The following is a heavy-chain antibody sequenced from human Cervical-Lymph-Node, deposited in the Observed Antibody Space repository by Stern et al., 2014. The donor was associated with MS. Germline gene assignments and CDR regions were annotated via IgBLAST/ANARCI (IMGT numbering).Heavy chain of an antibody. J-gene: IGHJ6*02. CDR2: ISYDGSNT. Sequence: VQLVQSGGGVVQPGRSLRLSCAASGFTFSSYAMHWVRQAPGKGLEWVAVISYDGSNTYYADSVKGRFTISRDNSKNTLYLQMNSLRAEDTAVYYCARDWTTYYDFWSGYFYYYGMDVWGQGTTVTVSS. V-gene: IGHV3-30-3*01. CDR1: GFTFSSYA. D-gene: IGHD3-3*01. CDR3: ARDWTTYYDFWSGYFYYYGMDV.